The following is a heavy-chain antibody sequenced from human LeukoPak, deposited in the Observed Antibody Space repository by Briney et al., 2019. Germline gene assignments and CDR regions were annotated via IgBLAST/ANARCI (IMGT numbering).Heavy chain of an antibody. CDR1: GFTFSSYG. D-gene: IGHD6-19*01. CDR2: IWYDGSNK. V-gene: IGHV3-33*01. CDR3: ARDGGSSGWYADY. Sequence: GGSLRLSCAASGFTFSSYGMHWVRQAPGKGLEWVAVIWYDGSNKYYADSVKGRFTISRDNSKNTLYLQMNSLRAEDTAVYYCARDGGSSGWYADYWGQGTLVTVSS. J-gene: IGHJ4*02.